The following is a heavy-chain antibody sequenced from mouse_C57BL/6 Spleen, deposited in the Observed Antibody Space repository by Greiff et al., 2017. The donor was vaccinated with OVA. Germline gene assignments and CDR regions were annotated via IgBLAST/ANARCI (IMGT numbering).Heavy chain of an antibody. CDR2: IWSGGST. D-gene: IGHD1-1*01. V-gene: IGHV2-2*01. J-gene: IGHJ2*01. CDR1: GFSLTSYG. CDR3: ARKRGYYGSFDY. Sequence: VQLQQSGPGLVKPSQCLSITCTVSGFSLTSYGVHWVRQSPGKGLEWLGVIWSGGSTDYNAAFISRLSISNDNSKSQVCYKMNMRQAEYTAIYYSARKRGYYGSFDYWGQGTTLTVSS.